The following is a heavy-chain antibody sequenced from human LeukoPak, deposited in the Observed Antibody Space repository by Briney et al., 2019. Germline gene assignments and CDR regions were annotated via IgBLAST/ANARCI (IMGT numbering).Heavy chain of an antibody. D-gene: IGHD3-10*01. CDR3: ARHYYGSGSNPFDP. CDR1: GGPISSYY. V-gene: IGHV4-59*08. J-gene: IGHJ5*02. Sequence: SETLSLTCTVSGGPISSYYWSWIRQPPGKGLEWIGYVYYSGSTNHNPSLKSRVTISVDTSKNQFSLKLSSVTAADTAVYYCARHYYGSGSNPFDPWGQGTLVTVSS. CDR2: VYYSGST.